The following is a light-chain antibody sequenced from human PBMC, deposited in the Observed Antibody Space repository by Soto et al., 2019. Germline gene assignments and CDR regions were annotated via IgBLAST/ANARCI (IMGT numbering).Light chain of an antibody. CDR3: QTWGTGIQV. J-gene: IGLJ2*01. V-gene: IGLV4-69*01. Sequence: QPVLTQSPSASASLGASVKLTCTLSSGHSSYAIAWHQKQPGKGPRYLMDLNNDDSHTKGDGIPDRFSGSSSGAERYLTISSLQSEDEADYYCQTWGTGIQVFGGGTKVTVL. CDR1: SGHSSYA. CDR2: LNNDDSH.